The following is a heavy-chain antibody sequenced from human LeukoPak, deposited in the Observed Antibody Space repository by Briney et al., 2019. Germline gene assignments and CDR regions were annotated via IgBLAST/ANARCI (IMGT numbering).Heavy chain of an antibody. D-gene: IGHD3-10*01. V-gene: IGHV1-2*02. Sequence: ASVKVSCKASGYTFSGFYINWVRQAPGQGLEWMGWINPKNGDTHYAQDFLGRVTMTRDTSISTAYMELSRLTSDDTAVYYCARDGEYGTGSYYRGSFDYWGQGILVTVSS. CDR3: ARDGEYGTGSYYRGSFDY. J-gene: IGHJ4*02. CDR1: GYTFSGFY. CDR2: INPKNGDT.